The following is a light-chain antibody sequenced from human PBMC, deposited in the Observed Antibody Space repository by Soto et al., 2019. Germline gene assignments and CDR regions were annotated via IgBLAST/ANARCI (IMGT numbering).Light chain of an antibody. CDR3: QQRTNWT. CDR2: DAS. V-gene: IGKV3-11*01. CDR1: QSVRDI. J-gene: IGKJ1*01. Sequence: EVVLTQSPATLSLSPGERATLSCMASQSVRDILAWYQQKPGQPPRLLIYDASKRATGIPARFSGSGSGTDFTLTISSLEPEDFAIYYCQQRTNWTFGQGTKMEIK.